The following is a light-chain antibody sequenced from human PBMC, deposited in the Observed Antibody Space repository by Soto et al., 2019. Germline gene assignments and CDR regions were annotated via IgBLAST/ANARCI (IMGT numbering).Light chain of an antibody. CDR2: AAS. J-gene: IGKJ4*01. CDR1: QGIGND. CDR3: LQDNYYLT. V-gene: IGKV1-6*01. Sequence: AIQMTQSPSSLSAFVGDRVTITCRASQGIGNDLAWYQQKPGEAPKLLIFAASSLQSGDPSRFSGSGSGTDFTLTITSLQPEDFATYYCLQDNYYLTFGGGTKVEIK.